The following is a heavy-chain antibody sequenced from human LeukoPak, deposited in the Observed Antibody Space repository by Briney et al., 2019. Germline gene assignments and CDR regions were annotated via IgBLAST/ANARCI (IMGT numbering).Heavy chain of an antibody. CDR1: GGSFSNCY. CDR2: INDSGRT. V-gene: IGHV4-34*01. CDR3: ARRWNYGRNYYIDV. Sequence: SETLSLTCAVYGGSFSNCYWSWIRQTPGKGMEWIGEINDSGRTNYNPSLMSRVTVSVDTSKNQFSLRLTSVTATDTAVYYCARRWNYGRNYYIDVWGKGAAVSVSS. J-gene: IGHJ6*03. D-gene: IGHD1-7*01.